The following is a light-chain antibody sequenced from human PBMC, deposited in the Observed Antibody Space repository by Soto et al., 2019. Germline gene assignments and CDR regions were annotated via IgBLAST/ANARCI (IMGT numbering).Light chain of an antibody. V-gene: IGKV3-15*01. CDR2: GAS. CDR1: QSVSTN. CDR3: QRYSDWPPRAT. Sequence: EIVMTQSPATLSVSPGERATLSCRASQSVSTNLAWYQQKPGQAPRLLIYGASARATGIPARFSGSGSGTEFTLTISSLQSEDFAVYYCQRYSDWPPRATFGQGTKVEIK. J-gene: IGKJ1*01.